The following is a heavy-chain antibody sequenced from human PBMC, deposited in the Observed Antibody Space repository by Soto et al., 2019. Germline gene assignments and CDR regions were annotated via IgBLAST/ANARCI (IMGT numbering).Heavy chain of an antibody. CDR3: ARSGMDFWSGYRYYYYMDV. CDR1: GGSISSYY. CDR2: IYYSGST. J-gene: IGHJ6*03. Sequence: QVQLQESGPGLVKPSETLSLTCTVSGGSISSYYWSWIRQPPGKGLEWIGYIYYSGSTNYNPSLKRRVTISVDTSKNQFSLKLSSVTAADTAVYYCARSGMDFWSGYRYYYYMDVWGKGTTVTVSS. V-gene: IGHV4-59*01. D-gene: IGHD3-3*01.